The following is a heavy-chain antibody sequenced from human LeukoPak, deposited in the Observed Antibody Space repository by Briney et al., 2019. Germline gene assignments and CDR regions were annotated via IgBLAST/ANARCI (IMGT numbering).Heavy chain of an antibody. CDR1: GGSFSGYY. J-gene: IGHJ4*02. V-gene: IGHV4-34*01. CDR2: INHSGST. D-gene: IGHD5-12*01. CDR3: ARGGPATAYDY. Sequence: SETLSLTCAVYGGSFSGYYWSWIRQPPGKGLEWIGEINHSGSTNYNPSLKSRVTISVDTSKNQSSLKLSSVTAADTAVYYCARGGPATAYDYWGQGTLVTVSS.